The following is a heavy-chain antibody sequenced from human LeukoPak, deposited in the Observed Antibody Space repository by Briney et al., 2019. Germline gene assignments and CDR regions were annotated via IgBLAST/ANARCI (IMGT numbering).Heavy chain of an antibody. CDR1: GFTFSDHY. CDR2: MRNKANSYTT. J-gene: IGHJ3*02. Sequence: GGSLRLSCAASGFTFSDHYIDWVRQAPGKGLEWVGRMRNKANSYTTENAASVKGRLTLSRDDSKRLEFLQLNSLKIEDTAVYYCARSPESGGNVFDIWGQGTMVTVSS. D-gene: IGHD3-16*01. V-gene: IGHV3-72*01. CDR3: ARSPESGGNVFDI.